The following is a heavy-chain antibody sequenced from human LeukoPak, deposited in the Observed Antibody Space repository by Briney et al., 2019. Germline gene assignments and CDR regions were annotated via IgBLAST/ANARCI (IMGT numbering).Heavy chain of an antibody. Sequence: PGGSLKLSCAASGFTFSGSAMHWVRQASGKGLEWVGRIRSKANSYATAYAASVKGRFTISRDDSKNTAYLQMNSLKTEDTAVYYCTRTNTVKDWFDPWGQGTLVTVSS. CDR1: GFTFSGSA. CDR3: TRTNTVKDWFDP. J-gene: IGHJ5*02. D-gene: IGHD4-17*01. V-gene: IGHV3-73*01. CDR2: IRSKANSYAT.